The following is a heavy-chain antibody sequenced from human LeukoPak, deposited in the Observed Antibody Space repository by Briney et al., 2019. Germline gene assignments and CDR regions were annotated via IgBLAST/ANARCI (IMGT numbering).Heavy chain of an antibody. Sequence: PGGSLRLSCAASGFTFSDYSMNWVRQAPGKGLEWVSSISTAGTIYYADSVRGRFTISRDNAKNSLYLQMNSLRAEDTAVYYCASRAAAGFYYWGQGTLVTVSS. CDR1: GFTFSDYS. CDR2: ISTAGTI. CDR3: ASRAAAGFYY. J-gene: IGHJ4*02. V-gene: IGHV3-69-1*01. D-gene: IGHD6-13*01.